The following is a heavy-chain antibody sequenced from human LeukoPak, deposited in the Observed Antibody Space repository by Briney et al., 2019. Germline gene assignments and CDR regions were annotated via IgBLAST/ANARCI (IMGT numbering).Heavy chain of an antibody. CDR1: GGSISSYY. V-gene: IGHV4-59*08. CDR2: IYYSGST. CDR3: ARPDYGGNSQGAFDI. D-gene: IGHD4-23*01. J-gene: IGHJ3*02. Sequence: SETLSLTCTVSGGSISSYYWSWIRQPPGKGLEWIGYIYYSGSTNYNPSLKSRVTISVDTSKNQFSLKLSSVTAADTAVYYCARPDYGGNSQGAFDIWGQGTMVTVSS.